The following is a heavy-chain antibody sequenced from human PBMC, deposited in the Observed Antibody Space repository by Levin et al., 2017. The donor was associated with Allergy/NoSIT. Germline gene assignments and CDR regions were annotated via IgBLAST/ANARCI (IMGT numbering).Heavy chain of an antibody. J-gene: IGHJ4*02. CDR1: GGSFSGYY. CDR3: ARGLAGSTSYYFDS. V-gene: IGHV4-34*01. CDR2: INHSGST. Sequence: PSETLSLTCAVYGGSFSGYYWSWIRQPPGKGLEWMGEINHSGSTNYNPSLKSRVTISVDTSKNQFSLKLRSVTAADTAVYYCARGLAGSTSYYFDSWGQGTLLTVSS. D-gene: IGHD2-2*01.